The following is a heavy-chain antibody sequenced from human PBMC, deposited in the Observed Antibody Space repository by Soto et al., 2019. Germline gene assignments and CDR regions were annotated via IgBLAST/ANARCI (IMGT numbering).Heavy chain of an antibody. V-gene: IGHV4-34*01. Sequence: QVQLQQWGAGLLKPSETLSLTCAVYGGSFSGYYWSWIRQPPGKGLEWIGEINHSGSTNYNPSLKSRVTISVDTSKNQFSLKLSSVTAADTAVYYCARGGVAVAGTGWSDPWGQGTLVTVSS. CDR1: GGSFSGYY. CDR3: ARGGVAVAGTGWSDP. CDR2: INHSGST. D-gene: IGHD6-19*01. J-gene: IGHJ5*02.